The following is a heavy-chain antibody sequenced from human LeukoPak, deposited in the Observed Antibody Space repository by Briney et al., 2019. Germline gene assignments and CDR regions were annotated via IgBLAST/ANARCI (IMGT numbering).Heavy chain of an antibody. V-gene: IGHV1-2*02. Sequence: GASVTVSCKASGYTFTGYYMHWVRQAPGQGLEWMGWINPNSGGTNYAQKFQGRVTMTRDTSISTAYMELSRLRSDDTAVYYCARDPTLLWFGELLSYYYYYGMDVWGQGTTVTVSS. J-gene: IGHJ6*02. D-gene: IGHD3-10*01. CDR2: INPNSGGT. CDR3: ARDPTLLWFGELLSYYYYYGMDV. CDR1: GYTFTGYY.